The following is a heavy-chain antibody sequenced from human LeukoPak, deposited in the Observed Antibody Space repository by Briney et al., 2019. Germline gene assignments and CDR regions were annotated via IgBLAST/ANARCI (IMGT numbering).Heavy chain of an antibody. CDR2: INAGNGNT. CDR1: GYTFTSYA. Sequence: ASVKVSCKASGYTFTSYAMHWVRQAPGQRLEWMGWINAGNGNTKYSQEFQGRVTTTRDTSASTAYMELSSLRSEDMAVYYCARATPTLRNAFDIWGQGTMVTVSS. D-gene: IGHD4-17*01. J-gene: IGHJ3*02. CDR3: ARATPTLRNAFDI. V-gene: IGHV1-3*03.